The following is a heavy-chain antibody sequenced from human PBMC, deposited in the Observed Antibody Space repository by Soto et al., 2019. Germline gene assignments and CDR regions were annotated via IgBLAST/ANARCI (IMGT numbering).Heavy chain of an antibody. Sequence: GGSLRLSCAASGITFSRNWMSWVRQAPGKGLEWVANIKQDGSEKYYADAVKGRFTLSRDNVENSLYLQMNSLRAEDTAVYYSARDGDGYPAWGQGTLVTAPQ. J-gene: IGHJ5*02. CDR2: IKQDGSEK. V-gene: IGHV3-7*01. D-gene: IGHD1-1*01. CDR1: GITFSRNW. CDR3: ARDGDGYPA.